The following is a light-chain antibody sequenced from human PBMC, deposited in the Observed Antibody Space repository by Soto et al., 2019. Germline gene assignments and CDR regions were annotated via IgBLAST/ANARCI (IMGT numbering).Light chain of an antibody. CDR2: KAS. CDR1: QSVNSW. V-gene: IGKV1-5*03. J-gene: IGKJ1*01. CDR3: QKYNNYSGT. Sequence: DIQMTQSPSTLSASVGDRVTITCRASQSVNSWLAWYQQKPGKAPKLLIYKASNLENGVPSRFSGSGSGTEFTLTISGLQPDDFASYYCQKYNNYSGTFGQGTKVEIK.